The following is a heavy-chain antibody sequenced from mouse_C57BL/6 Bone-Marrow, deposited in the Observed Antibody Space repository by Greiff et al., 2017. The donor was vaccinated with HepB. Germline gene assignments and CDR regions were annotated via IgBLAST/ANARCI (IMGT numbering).Heavy chain of an antibody. CDR3: AAYDYCTGWAMDY. Sequence: EVQRVESGGGLVKPGGSLKLSCAASGFTFSSYTMSWVRQTPEKRLEWVATISGGGGNTYYPDSVKGRFTISRDNANNTLYLQMSSLRSEDTAWYKCAAYDYCTGWAMDYWGQGTSVTVSS. V-gene: IGHV5-9*01. CDR2: ISGGGGNT. D-gene: IGHD2-4*01. CDR1: GFTFSSYT. J-gene: IGHJ4*01.